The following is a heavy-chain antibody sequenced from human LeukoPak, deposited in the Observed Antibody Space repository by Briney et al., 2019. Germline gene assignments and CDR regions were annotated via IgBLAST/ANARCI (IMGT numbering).Heavy chain of an antibody. CDR1: GYTFGSYG. J-gene: IGHJ3*02. Sequence: GASVKVSCKASGYTFGSYGITWVRQAPGQGLEWMGWISRNNGNTNYAQKLQGRVTMTTDTSTSTAYMELWSLRSDDTAVYYCARDLDSSGYYRSDAFDIRGQGTMVTVSS. CDR2: ISRNNGNT. D-gene: IGHD3-22*01. V-gene: IGHV1-18*01. CDR3: ARDLDSSGYYRSDAFDI.